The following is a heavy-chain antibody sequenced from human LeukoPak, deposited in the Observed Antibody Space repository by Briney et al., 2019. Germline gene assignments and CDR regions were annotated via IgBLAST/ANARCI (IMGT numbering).Heavy chain of an antibody. CDR2: INHSGST. Sequence: PSETLSLTCAVYGGSFSGYYWSWIRQPPGKGLEWIGEINHSGSTNYNPSLKSRVTISVDTSKNQFSLKLSSVTAADTAVYYCARGASYYDFWSGILNWFDPWGQGTLVTVYS. J-gene: IGHJ5*02. CDR3: ARGASYYDFWSGILNWFDP. D-gene: IGHD3-3*01. V-gene: IGHV4-34*01. CDR1: GGSFSGYY.